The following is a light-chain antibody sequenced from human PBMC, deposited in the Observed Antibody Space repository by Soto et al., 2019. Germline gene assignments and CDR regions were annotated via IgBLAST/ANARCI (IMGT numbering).Light chain of an antibody. Sequence: EIVLTQSPGTLSLSPGERATISCRASQSVSSDYLAWYQQKPGQAPRLLIYGASSRATGIPDRFSGSGSGTDFTLTISRLEPEDFAVYYCQQYGNTPVTFGQGTKVDIK. CDR2: GAS. CDR1: QSVSSDY. J-gene: IGKJ1*01. CDR3: QQYGNTPVT. V-gene: IGKV3-20*01.